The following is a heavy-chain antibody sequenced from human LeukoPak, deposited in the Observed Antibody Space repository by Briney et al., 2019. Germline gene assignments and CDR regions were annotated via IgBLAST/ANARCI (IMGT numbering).Heavy chain of an antibody. V-gene: IGHV4-34*01. CDR3: ARFLWFGESN. CDR1: GGSFSGYY. D-gene: IGHD3-10*01. CDR2: VNHSGST. Sequence: PSETLSLTCTVYGGSFSGYYWSWIRQPPGKGLEWIGEVNHSGSTNYNPSLKSRVTISVDTSKNQFSPKLSSVTAADTAVYYCARFLWFGESNWGQGTLVTVSS. J-gene: IGHJ4*02.